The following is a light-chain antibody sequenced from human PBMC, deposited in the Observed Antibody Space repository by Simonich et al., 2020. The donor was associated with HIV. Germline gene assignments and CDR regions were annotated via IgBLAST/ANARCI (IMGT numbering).Light chain of an antibody. CDR3: QQYYTYPLT. CDR1: QGISSY. Sequence: DIQLTQSPSFLSASVGDRVTITCRASQGISSYLAWYQQKSGIAPKLLIYAASTLQSGVPSRFSGSGSGTEFTLTISSLQPEDFATYYCQQYYTYPLTFGQGTKVEIK. V-gene: IGKV1-9*01. J-gene: IGKJ1*01. CDR2: AAS.